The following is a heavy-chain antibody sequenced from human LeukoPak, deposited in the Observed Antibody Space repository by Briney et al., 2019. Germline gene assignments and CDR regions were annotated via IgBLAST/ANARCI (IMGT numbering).Heavy chain of an antibody. D-gene: IGHD6-19*01. CDR2: IYTSGST. CDR1: GGSISSGSYY. V-gene: IGHV4-61*02. J-gene: IGHJ6*03. CDR3: ARDAVAGTLNYMDV. Sequence: PSETLSLTCTVSGGSISSGSYYWSWIRQPAGKGLEWIGRIYTSGSTNYSPSLKSRVTISVDTSKNQFSLKLSSVTAADTAVYYCARDAVAGTLNYMDVWGKGTTVTISS.